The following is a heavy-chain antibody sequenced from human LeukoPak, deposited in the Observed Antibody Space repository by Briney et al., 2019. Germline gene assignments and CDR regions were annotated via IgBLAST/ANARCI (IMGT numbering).Heavy chain of an antibody. D-gene: IGHD2-15*01. J-gene: IGHJ5*02. CDR1: GFTFSSYA. CDR3: ARDDWLRYCSGGSCRFDP. CDR2: IRYDGSNK. Sequence: TGGSLRLSCAASGFTFSSYAMHWVRQAPGKGLEWVAFIRYDGSNKYYADSVKGRFTISRDNSKNTLYLQMNSLRAEDTAVYYCARDDWLRYCSGGSCRFDPWGQGTRVTVSS. V-gene: IGHV3-30*02.